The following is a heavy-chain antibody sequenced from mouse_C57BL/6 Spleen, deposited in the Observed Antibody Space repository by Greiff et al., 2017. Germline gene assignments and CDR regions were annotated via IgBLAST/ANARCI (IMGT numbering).Heavy chain of an antibody. CDR1: GYTFTDYN. V-gene: IGHV1-18*01. J-gene: IGHJ3*01. CDR3: ARWGDYDVGFAY. D-gene: IGHD2-4*01. CDR2: INPNNGGT. Sequence: EVQLQQSGPELVKPGASVKIPCKASGYTFTDYNMDWVKQSHGKSLEWIGDINPNNGGTIYTQKFKGKATLTVDKSSSTAYMELRSLTSEDTAVYYCARWGDYDVGFAYWGQGTLVTVSA.